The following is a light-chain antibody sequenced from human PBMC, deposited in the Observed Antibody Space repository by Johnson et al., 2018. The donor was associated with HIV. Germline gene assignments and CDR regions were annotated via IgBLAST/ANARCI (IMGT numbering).Light chain of an antibody. J-gene: IGLJ1*01. CDR3: GTWDTSLIAYC. Sequence: HSVLTQPPSVSAAPGQKVTISCSGSSANIGDNSVSWYQPLPGTAPKLSIHETNKRGEGKEEREGGGQRAPEGNNGRRARNTGHEADYYCGTWDTSLIAYCFGTGTKVTVL. V-gene: IGLV1-51*02. CDR2: ETN. CDR1: SANIGDNS.